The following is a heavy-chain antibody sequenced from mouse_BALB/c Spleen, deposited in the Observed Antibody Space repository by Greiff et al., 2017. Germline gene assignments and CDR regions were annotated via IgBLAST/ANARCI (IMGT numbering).Heavy chain of an antibody. CDR3: APTATWFAY. V-gene: IGHV3-2*02. CDR1: GYSITSDYA. J-gene: IGHJ3*01. CDR2: ISYSGST. D-gene: IGHD1-2*01. Sequence: VQLKESGPGLVKPSQSLSLTCTVTGYSITSDYAWNWIRQFPGNKLEWMGYISYSGSTSYNPSLKSRTSITRDTSKNQFFLQLNSVTTEDTATYCCAPTATWFAYWGQGTLVTVSA.